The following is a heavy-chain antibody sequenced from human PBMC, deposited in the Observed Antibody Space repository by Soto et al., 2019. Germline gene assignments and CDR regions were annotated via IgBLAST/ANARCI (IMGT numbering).Heavy chain of an antibody. CDR3: ARGEDSSGYYYGMWY. D-gene: IGHD3-22*01. V-gene: IGHV1-3*01. Sequence: QVQLVQSGAEVKKPGASVKVSCKASGYTFTSYAMHWVRQAPGQRLEWMGWTNAGNGNTKYSQKFQGRVTITRVTAASTGYMELSSLRSADTGVYYGARGEDSSGYYYGMWYWGQGALVTVS. J-gene: IGHJ4*02. CDR2: TNAGNGNT. CDR1: GYTFTSYA.